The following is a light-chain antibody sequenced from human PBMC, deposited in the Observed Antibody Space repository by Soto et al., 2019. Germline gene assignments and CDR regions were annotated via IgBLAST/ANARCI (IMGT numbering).Light chain of an antibody. CDR2: WAS. CDR1: QSVFYSSNNKNY. V-gene: IGKV4-1*01. CDR3: QQYYSIPYT. J-gene: IGKJ2*01. Sequence: DIVMTQSPDSLAVSLGERATINCKSSQSVFYSSNNKNYLAWYQQKAGQPPKLLIYWASTRESRVPDRFSGSGSGTEFTLTISSLQAEDVAVYYCQQYYSIPYTFGQGTKLEIK.